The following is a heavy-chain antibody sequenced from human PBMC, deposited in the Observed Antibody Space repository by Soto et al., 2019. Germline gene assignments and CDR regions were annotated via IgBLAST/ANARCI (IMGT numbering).Heavy chain of an antibody. Sequence: GASVKVSCKASGYTFTSYAMHWVRQAPGQRLEWMGWINAGNGNTKYSQKFQGRVTITRDTSASTAYMELSSLRSEDTAVYYCAREPATYYDFWSGYPPGSYYYYYYMAVWGKGTTVTVSS. CDR2: INAGNGNT. CDR3: AREPATYYDFWSGYPPGSYYYYYYMAV. D-gene: IGHD3-3*01. CDR1: GYTFTSYA. J-gene: IGHJ6*03. V-gene: IGHV1-3*01.